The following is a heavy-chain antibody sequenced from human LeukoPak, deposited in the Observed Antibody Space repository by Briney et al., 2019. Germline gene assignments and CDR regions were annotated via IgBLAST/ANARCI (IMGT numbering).Heavy chain of an antibody. Sequence: GRSLRLSCAASGFTFSSYGMHWVRQAPGKGLEWVAVISYDGSNKYYADSVKGRFTISRDNSKNTLYLQMNSLRAEDTAVYYCAKELYYYDSSGYHARRGFYSFFDYWGQGTLVTVSS. V-gene: IGHV3-30*18. CDR2: ISYDGSNK. CDR3: AKELYYYDSSGYHARRGFYSFFDY. D-gene: IGHD3-22*01. J-gene: IGHJ4*02. CDR1: GFTFSSYG.